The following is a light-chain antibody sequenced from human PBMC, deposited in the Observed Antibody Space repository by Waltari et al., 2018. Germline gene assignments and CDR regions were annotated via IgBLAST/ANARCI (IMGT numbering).Light chain of an antibody. V-gene: IGLV4-69*01. CDR1: SGHSSYA. Sequence: QLVLTQSPSASASLRASATVSCALTSGHSSYALARHQQQPEKGPRSLMTLNSDCIHIKGDGIPDRFSGSSSGAERYLTISSLQSEDEADYCCQTWGTGLWVFGGGTKLTVL. J-gene: IGLJ3*02. CDR3: QTWGTGLWV. CDR2: LNSDCIH.